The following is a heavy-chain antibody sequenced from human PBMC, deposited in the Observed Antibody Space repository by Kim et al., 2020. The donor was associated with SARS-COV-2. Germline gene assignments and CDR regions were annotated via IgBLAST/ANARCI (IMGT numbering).Heavy chain of an antibody. D-gene: IGHD6-19*01. J-gene: IGHJ6*03. V-gene: IGHV4-39*01. CDR3: ARHGGAGGYYYYYYYMDV. CDR1: GGSISSSSYY. CDR2: IYYSGST. Sequence: SETLSLTCAVSGGSISSSSYYWGWIRQPPGKGLEWIGSIYYSGSTYYNPSLKSRVTISVDTSKNQFSLKLSSVTAADTAVYYCARHGGAGGYYYYYYYMDVWGRGTTVTVSS.